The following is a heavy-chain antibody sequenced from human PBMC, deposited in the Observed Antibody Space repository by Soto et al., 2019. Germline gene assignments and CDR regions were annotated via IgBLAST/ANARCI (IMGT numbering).Heavy chain of an antibody. CDR3: AKDRGRTWYEDY. V-gene: IGHV3-23*01. Sequence: EVQLLESGGGLVQPGGSLRLSCAASGFTFSSYAMTWVRQAPGKGLEWVSAISGSGNTSYYADSVKGRFTISRDSSKKMLYLQMNSLRPEDTAVCYCAKDRGRTWYEDYWGQGTLVTVSS. CDR2: ISGSGNTS. J-gene: IGHJ4*02. CDR1: GFTFSSYA. D-gene: IGHD6-13*01.